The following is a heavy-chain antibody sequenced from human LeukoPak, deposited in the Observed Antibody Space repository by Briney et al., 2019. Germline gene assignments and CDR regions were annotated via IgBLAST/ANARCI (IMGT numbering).Heavy chain of an antibody. J-gene: IGHJ4*02. CDR1: GGSISSYY. D-gene: IGHD6-13*01. CDR2: IYYGGST. CDR3: ARGHSSSWYSFDY. Sequence: PSETLSLSCTVSGGSISSYYWNWIRQPPGKGLEWIGYIYYGGSTNYCASPKSRVTMSVDTSKKQLSLKVSSVIAADTAVYYCARGHSSSWYSFDYWGQGTLVTVSS. V-gene: IGHV4-59*13.